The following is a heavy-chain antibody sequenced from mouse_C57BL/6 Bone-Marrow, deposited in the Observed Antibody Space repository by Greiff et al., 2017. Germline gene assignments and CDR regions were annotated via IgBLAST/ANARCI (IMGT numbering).Heavy chain of an antibody. J-gene: IGHJ3*01. Sequence: DVMLVESGGGLVKPGGSLKLSCAASGFTFSSYTMSWVRQTPEKRLEWVATISGGGGNTYYPDSVKGRFTISRDNAKNTLYLQMSSLRSEDTALYYCASSYYSNYDPTWFAYWGQGTLVTVSA. V-gene: IGHV5-9*01. CDR2: ISGGGGNT. CDR1: GFTFSSYT. D-gene: IGHD2-5*01. CDR3: ASSYYSNYDPTWFAY.